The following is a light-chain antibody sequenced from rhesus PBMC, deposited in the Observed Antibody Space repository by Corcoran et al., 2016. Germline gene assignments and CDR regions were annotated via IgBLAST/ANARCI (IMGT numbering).Light chain of an antibody. CDR3: QQHNSYPPT. CDR2: YAS. CDR1: KVISNY. V-gene: IGKV1S14*01. Sequence: DIQMTQSPSSLSASVGDTVTITCRASKVISNYLAWYQQKPGKAQKPLIYYASNLESVDTSRFSGSLSGKDFTLTISSLQPEDCGIYYYQQHNSYPPTFGGGTKVEIK. J-gene: IGKJ4*01.